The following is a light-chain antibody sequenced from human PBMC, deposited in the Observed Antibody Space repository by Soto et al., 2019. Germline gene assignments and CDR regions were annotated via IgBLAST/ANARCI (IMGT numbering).Light chain of an antibody. CDR2: RNN. CDR1: SSNIGSNY. J-gene: IGLJ7*01. V-gene: IGLV1-47*03. CDR3: AAWDDSLCGAV. Sequence: QSVLTQPPSASGTPGQRVTISCSGSSSNIGSNYVYWYQQLPGTAPKLLIYRNNQRPSGVPDRFSGSKSGTSASLAISGLWSEDEADYYCAAWDDSLCGAVFGGGTQLTVL.